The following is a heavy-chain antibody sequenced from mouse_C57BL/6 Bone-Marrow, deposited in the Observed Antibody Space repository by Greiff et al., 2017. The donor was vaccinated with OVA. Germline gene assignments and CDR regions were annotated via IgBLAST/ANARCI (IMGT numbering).Heavy chain of an antibody. D-gene: IGHD2-4*01. Sequence: EVQLQESGGGLVQPGGSLKLSCAASGFTFSDYYMYWVRQTPEKRLEWVAYISNGGGSTYYPDTVKGRFTISRDNAKNTLYLQMSRLKSEDTAMYYCARQGYDYDWYFDVWGTGTTVTVSS. CDR1: GFTFSDYY. CDR3: ARQGYDYDWYFDV. V-gene: IGHV5-12*01. CDR2: ISNGGGST. J-gene: IGHJ1*03.